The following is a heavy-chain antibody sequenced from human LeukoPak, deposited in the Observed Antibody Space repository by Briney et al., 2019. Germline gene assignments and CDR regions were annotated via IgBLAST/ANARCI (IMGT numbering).Heavy chain of an antibody. D-gene: IGHD2-15*01. CDR2: IYPVDSDT. Sequence: PGGSLRLSCKGSGYSFTSYWIGGVRQMPGKGLEWMGIIYPVDSDTIYSPSFQGQVTISDDKSISTAYLQWSSLKASDTAMYSCARHLLYCSGGSCYSGTYYYGMDVWGQGTTVTVSS. CDR1: GYSFTSYW. J-gene: IGHJ6*02. CDR3: ARHLLYCSGGSCYSGTYYYGMDV. V-gene: IGHV5-51*01.